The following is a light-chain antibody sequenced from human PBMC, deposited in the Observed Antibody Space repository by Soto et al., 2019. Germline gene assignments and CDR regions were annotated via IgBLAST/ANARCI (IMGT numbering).Light chain of an antibody. J-gene: IGKJ1*01. V-gene: IGKV3-15*01. CDR1: QSVSSD. Sequence: EIVMTQSPATLSVSPGERATLSCRASQSVSSDLAWYQQKPGQAPRLLIHGASTRATGIPARFSGSGSGTEFTLTISSLRSEDFAVYSCQQYNNWPWTFGQGTKVEIK. CDR2: GAS. CDR3: QQYNNWPWT.